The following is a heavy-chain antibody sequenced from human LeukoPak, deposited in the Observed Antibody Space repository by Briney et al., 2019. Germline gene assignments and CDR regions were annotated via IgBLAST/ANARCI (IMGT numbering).Heavy chain of an antibody. CDR2: ISYDGSNK. CDR3: ARAGPPRLWFGELLV. J-gene: IGHJ4*02. Sequence: GGSLRLSCAASRFTVSSYTIHWVRQAPGKGLEWVAVISYDGSNKHCADSVKGRFTISRDNSNNTLYLQVNSLRVEDTAVYYCARAGPPRLWFGELLVWGQGTLVSVSS. CDR1: RFTVSSYT. D-gene: IGHD3-10*01. V-gene: IGHV3-30*04.